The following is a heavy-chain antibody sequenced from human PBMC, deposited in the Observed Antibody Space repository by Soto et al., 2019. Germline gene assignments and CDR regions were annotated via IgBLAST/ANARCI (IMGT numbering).Heavy chain of an antibody. CDR2: IYDSGSP. V-gene: IGHV4-31*03. Sequence: QMQLQVSGPGLVSPSQTLSLTCTVSGGSISSDGDYYRWSWIRQHPGKGLEWIGYIYDSGSPYYHPSLESRVTVSVDTSKNQFSLKLSSLTAADTAVYYCARVRENYFDSWGQGILVTVSS. CDR3: ARVRENYFDS. J-gene: IGHJ4*02. CDR1: GGSISSDGDYYR.